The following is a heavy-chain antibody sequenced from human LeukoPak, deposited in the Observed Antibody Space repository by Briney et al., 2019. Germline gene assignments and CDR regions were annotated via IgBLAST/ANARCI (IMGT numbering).Heavy chain of an antibody. CDR1: GFTVSSNY. Sequence: GGSLRLSCAVSGFTVSSNYMNWVRQAPGKGLEWVSLIYSGGATYYADSVKGRFTISRDNSENILYLQMNSLRAEDTALYYCARVGYTDTWYSSPPFDYWGQGTLVTVSS. J-gene: IGHJ4*02. CDR2: IYSGGAT. CDR3: ARVGYTDTWYSSPPFDY. D-gene: IGHD2-15*01. V-gene: IGHV3-66*01.